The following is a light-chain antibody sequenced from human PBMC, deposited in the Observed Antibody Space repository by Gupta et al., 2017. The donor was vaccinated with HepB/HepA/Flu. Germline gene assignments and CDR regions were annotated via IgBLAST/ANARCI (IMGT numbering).Light chain of an antibody. V-gene: IGLV1-40*01. Sequence: QSVLTQPPSVSGAPGQRVTISCPGSSPNIGAGYDVHWYQQLPGTAPKLLIYGNSNRPSGGPDRFSGSKSGTSASLAITGLQAEDEADYYCQSYDSSLSGVVFGGGTKLTVL. CDR3: QSYDSSLSGVV. CDR1: SPNIGAGYD. CDR2: GNS. J-gene: IGLJ2*01.